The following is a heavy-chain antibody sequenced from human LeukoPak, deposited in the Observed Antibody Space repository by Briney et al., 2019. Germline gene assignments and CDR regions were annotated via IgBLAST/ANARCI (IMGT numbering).Heavy chain of an antibody. CDR2: IYYTGST. CDR3: ARVYQSAEYYFDY. J-gene: IGHJ4*02. CDR1: GGSIDSYY. D-gene: IGHD2-2*01. V-gene: IGHV4-59*01. Sequence: PSETVSLTCTVSGGSIDSYYWSWIRQPPGKGLEWIGYIYYTGSTEYHPSLKSRVTISLDTSKNQFSLKLTSVTAADTVVYYCARVYQSAEYYFDYWGQGNLVSVSS.